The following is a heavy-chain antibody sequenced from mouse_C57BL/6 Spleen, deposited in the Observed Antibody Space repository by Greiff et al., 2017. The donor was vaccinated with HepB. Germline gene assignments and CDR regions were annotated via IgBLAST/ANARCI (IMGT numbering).Heavy chain of an antibody. Sequence: QVQLQQPGAELVRPGSSVKLSCKASGYTFTSYWMHWVKQRPIQGLEWIGNIDPSDSETHYNQKFKDKATLTVDKSSSTAYMQLSSLTSEDSAFYYCARDSSDAMDYWGQGTSVTVSS. D-gene: IGHD3-2*02. J-gene: IGHJ4*01. CDR3: ARDSSDAMDY. V-gene: IGHV1-52*01. CDR2: IDPSDSET. CDR1: GYTFTSYW.